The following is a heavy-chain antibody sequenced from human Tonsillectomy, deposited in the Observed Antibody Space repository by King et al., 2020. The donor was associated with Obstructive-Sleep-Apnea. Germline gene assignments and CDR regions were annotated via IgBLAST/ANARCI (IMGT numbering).Heavy chain of an antibody. CDR2: IYYSGST. Sequence: QLQESGPGLVKPSETLSLTCTVSGGSISSSSYYWGWIRQPPGKGLEWIGSIYYSGSTYYNPSLKSRVTISVDTSKNQFSLKLSSVTAADTAMYYCARERGITMVRGVIQRGWFDPWGQGTLVTVSS. V-gene: IGHV4-39*07. CDR3: ARERGITMVRGVIQRGWFDP. D-gene: IGHD3-10*01. CDR1: GGSISSSSYY. J-gene: IGHJ5*02.